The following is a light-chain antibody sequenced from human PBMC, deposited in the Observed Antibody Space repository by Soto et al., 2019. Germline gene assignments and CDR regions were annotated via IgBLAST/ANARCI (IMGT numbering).Light chain of an antibody. V-gene: IGKV1-39*01. CDR2: VAS. Sequence: DIQMTQSPSSLSASVGDRVTITCRASQSIGRFLNWHQQKPGKAPNVLINVASTLRSGVPSRFSGSGSGTDFNLTISGLQPEDSATYYCQESRSALWGTCGQGTKVEVK. CDR3: QESRSALWGT. CDR1: QSIGRF. J-gene: IGKJ1*01.